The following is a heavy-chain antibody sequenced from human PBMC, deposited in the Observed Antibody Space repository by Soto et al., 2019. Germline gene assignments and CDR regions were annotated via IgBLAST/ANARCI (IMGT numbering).Heavy chain of an antibody. CDR3: ASRSFTMIVVVISPGYFQH. CDR2: IYYSGST. D-gene: IGHD3-22*01. Sequence: PSETLSLTCTVSGGSISSYYWSWIRQPPGKGLEWIGYIYYSGSTNYNPSLKSRVTISVDTSKNQFSLKLSSVTAADTAVYYCASRSFTMIVVVISPGYFQHWGQGTLVTVSS. V-gene: IGHV4-59*12. J-gene: IGHJ1*01. CDR1: GGSISSYY.